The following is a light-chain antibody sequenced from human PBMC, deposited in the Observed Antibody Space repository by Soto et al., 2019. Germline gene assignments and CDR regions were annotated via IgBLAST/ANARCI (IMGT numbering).Light chain of an antibody. J-gene: IGKJ4*01. V-gene: IGKV1-9*01. CDR3: QQFNSYPT. CDR1: QGISSY. CDR2: AAS. Sequence: DIQLTQSPSFLSASVGDGVTITCRASQGISSYLAWYQQRPGKAPKLLIYAASTLQSGVPSRFSGSGSGAEFTLTISCLQPEDFATYYCQQFNSYPTFGGGTKVEIK.